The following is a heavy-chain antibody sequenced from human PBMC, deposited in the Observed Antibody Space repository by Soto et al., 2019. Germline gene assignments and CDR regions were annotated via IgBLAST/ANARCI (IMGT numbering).Heavy chain of an antibody. CDR1: GGTFSSFP. CDR3: AGKSGDY. CDR2: IIPIFGTP. J-gene: IGHJ4*02. Sequence: QGQLVPSGAEVKKPGSSVKVSCKAAGGTFSSFPINWVRQAPGQGLEWMGGIIPIFGTPTYAQKFQGRVTITAAESTSTAYMELSRLTSDDSAVYYCAGKSGDYWGQGTLVTVSS. V-gene: IGHV1-69*01. D-gene: IGHD7-27*01.